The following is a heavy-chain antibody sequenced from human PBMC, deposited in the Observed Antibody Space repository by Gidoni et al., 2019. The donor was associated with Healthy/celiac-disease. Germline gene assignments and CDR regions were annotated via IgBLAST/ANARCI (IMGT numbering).Heavy chain of an antibody. CDR2: IYYSGST. J-gene: IGHJ3*02. V-gene: IGHV4-31*03. CDR1: GCSISRGGYY. D-gene: IGHD3-16*01. CDR3: ARTGGGDLHDAFDI. Sequence: QVQLQESGPGLVKPSQTLSLTCTVPGCSISRGGYYWSWIRQHPGKGLEWIGYIYYSGSTYYNPSLKSRVTISVDTSKNQCSLKLSSVTAADTAVYYCARTGGGDLHDAFDIWGQGTMVTVSS.